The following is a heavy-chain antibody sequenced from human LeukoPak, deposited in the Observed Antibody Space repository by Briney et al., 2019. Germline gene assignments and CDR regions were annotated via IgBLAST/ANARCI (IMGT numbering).Heavy chain of an antibody. CDR1: GGSISSSSYY. Sequence: LSLTCTVSGGSISSSSYYWGWIRQAPGKGLEWVSYISSSGSTIYYADSVKGRFTISRDNAKNSLYLQMNSLRAEDTAVYYCARDHKVGASHDAFDIWGQGTMVTVSS. CDR3: ARDHKVGASHDAFDI. J-gene: IGHJ3*02. V-gene: IGHV3-11*04. D-gene: IGHD1-26*01. CDR2: ISSSGSTI.